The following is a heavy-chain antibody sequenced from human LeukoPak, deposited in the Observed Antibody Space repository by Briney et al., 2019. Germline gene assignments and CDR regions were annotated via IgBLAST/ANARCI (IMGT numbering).Heavy chain of an antibody. Sequence: PGGSLRLSCAASGFTFSSYSMDWVRQAPGKGLEWVSYISSSSSSIHCADSVKGRFTISRDNAKNSLYLQMSSLRDEDTAMYYCARAPWTTYYYAMDVWGQGTTVTVSS. CDR3: ARAPWTTYYYAMDV. CDR2: ISSSSSSI. D-gene: IGHD1-14*01. J-gene: IGHJ6*02. CDR1: GFTFSSYS. V-gene: IGHV3-48*02.